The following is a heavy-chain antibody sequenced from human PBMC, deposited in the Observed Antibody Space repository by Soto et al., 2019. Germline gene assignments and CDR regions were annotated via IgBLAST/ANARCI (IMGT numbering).Heavy chain of an antibody. J-gene: IGHJ4*02. CDR3: ARGGVITFDY. V-gene: IGHV3-21*01. CDR2: ISSSSSYI. Sequence: GGSLRLSCAASGFTFSSYSMNWVRQAPGKGLEWVSSISSSSSYIYYADSVKDRFTISRDNAKNSLYLQMNSLRAEDTAVYYCARGGVITFDYWGQGTLVTVSS. D-gene: IGHD3-10*01. CDR1: GFTFSSYS.